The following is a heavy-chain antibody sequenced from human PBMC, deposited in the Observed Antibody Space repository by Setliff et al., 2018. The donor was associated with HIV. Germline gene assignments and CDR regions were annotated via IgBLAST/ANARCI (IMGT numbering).Heavy chain of an antibody. V-gene: IGHV4-39*07. D-gene: IGHD6-6*01. CDR3: ARAVQLGYFDY. Sequence: TLSLTCTVSGGSISSGSYYWSWIRQPPGKGLEWIGNIYYSGSTYYNPSLKSRVTISVDTSKNQFSLKLSSVTAADTAVYYCARAVQLGYFDYWGQGTLVTVSS. CDR2: IYYSGST. J-gene: IGHJ4*02. CDR1: GGSISSGSYY.